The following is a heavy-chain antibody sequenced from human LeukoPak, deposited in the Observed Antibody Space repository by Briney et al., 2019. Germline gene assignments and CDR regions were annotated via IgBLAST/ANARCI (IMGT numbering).Heavy chain of an antibody. Sequence: GGSLRLSCAASGFTFSDYYMRWIRQAPGKGLEWVSYISNSGGATNYGDSVRGRFTISRDNSKNSLYLEMNSLRAEDTAIYYCARESYYGSGTYFNFDYWGQGILVTVSS. CDR3: ARESYYGSGTYFNFDY. D-gene: IGHD3-10*01. CDR1: GFTFSDYY. CDR2: ISNSGGAT. J-gene: IGHJ4*02. V-gene: IGHV3-11*01.